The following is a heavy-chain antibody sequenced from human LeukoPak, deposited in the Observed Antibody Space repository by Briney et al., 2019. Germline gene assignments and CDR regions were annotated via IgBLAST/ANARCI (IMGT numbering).Heavy chain of an antibody. J-gene: IGHJ5*02. CDR2: ISYDGSNK. CDR3: ARSGYDFWSGYQNWFDP. Sequence: GGSLRLSCAASGFTFSSYAMHWVRQAPGKGLEWVAVISYDGSNKYYADSVKGRFTISRDNSKNTLYLQMNSLRAEDTAVYYCARSGYDFWSGYQNWFDPWGQGTLVTVSS. D-gene: IGHD3-3*01. V-gene: IGHV3-30*14. CDR1: GFTFSSYA.